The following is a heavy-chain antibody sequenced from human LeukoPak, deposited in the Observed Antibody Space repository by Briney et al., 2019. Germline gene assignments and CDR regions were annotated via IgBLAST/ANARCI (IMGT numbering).Heavy chain of an antibody. D-gene: IGHD6-6*01. V-gene: IGHV3-15*01. Sequence: GGSLRLSCAASGFTFSNAWMSWVRQAPGKGLEWVGRIKSKTDGGTTDYAAPVKGRFTISRDDSKNTLYLQMNSLKTEDTAVYYCTSGSILAAYYDYWGQGTLVTVSS. CDR3: TSGSILAAYYDY. J-gene: IGHJ4*02. CDR2: IKSKTDGGTT. CDR1: GFTFSNAW.